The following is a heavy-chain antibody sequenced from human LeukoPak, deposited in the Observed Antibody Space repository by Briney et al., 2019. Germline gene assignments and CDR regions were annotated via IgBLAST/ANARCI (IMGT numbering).Heavy chain of an antibody. Sequence: GGSLRLFCSASGFTFSNFGMHWVRQAPGKGLEYVSAISGNGGSTHYADSVKGRFTISRDNSTNTLYLQMTSLKAEDTAVYYCVKEHCSSTSCFYFDYWGQGTLVTVSS. CDR3: VKEHCSSTSCFYFDY. J-gene: IGHJ4*02. D-gene: IGHD2-2*01. CDR1: GFTFSNFG. V-gene: IGHV3-64D*06. CDR2: ISGNGGST.